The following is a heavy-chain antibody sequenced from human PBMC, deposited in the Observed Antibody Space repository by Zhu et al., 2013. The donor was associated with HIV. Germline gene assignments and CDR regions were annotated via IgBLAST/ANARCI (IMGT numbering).Heavy chain of an antibody. J-gene: IGHJ2*01. D-gene: IGHD2-8*01. CDR1: VPPSPLVITT. CDR2: LLYGGS. CDR3: ARHRVYHCTSGKCLRRYWYLDF. V-gene: IGHV4-39*01. Sequence: QVQLQESGPGTGEALRRPCPSPAVCLVPPSPLVITTGTGSASPPEGPGVDWEYLLYGGSYDNPSLKSRVTISVDTSKNQIFLRLSSVTAADTAMYYCARHRVYHCTSGKCLRRYWYLDFWGRGTLVTVSP.